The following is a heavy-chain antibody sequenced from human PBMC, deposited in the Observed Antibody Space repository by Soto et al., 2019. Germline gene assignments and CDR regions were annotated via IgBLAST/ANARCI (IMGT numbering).Heavy chain of an antibody. CDR3: ARDTYYHDSSGYYSLDD. CDR1: GFSFSSYG. CDR2: ISYDGSSQ. D-gene: IGHD3-22*01. Sequence: QVQLVESGGGVVQPGRSLRLSCTASGFSFSSYGMHWVRQAPGKGLEWLAVISYDGSSQHYVDSVKDRFTISRDNSKNTVWLQMNSLRVEDTAVYYCARDTYYHDSSGYYSLDDWGQGTLVTVPA. V-gene: IGHV3-30*03. J-gene: IGHJ4*02.